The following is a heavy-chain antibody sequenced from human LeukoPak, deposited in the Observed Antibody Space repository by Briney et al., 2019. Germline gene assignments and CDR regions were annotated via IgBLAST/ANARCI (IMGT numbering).Heavy chain of an antibody. CDR3: AREYSVLGYCSSTSCYPHSRAFDI. V-gene: IGHV3-23*01. CDR1: GFTFSSYA. J-gene: IGHJ3*02. CDR2: ISGSGGST. D-gene: IGHD2-2*01. Sequence: GGSLRLSCAASGFTFSSYAMSWVRQAPGKGLEWVSAISGSGGSTYYADSVKGRFTISRDNSKNTLYLQMNSLRAEDTAVYYCAREYSVLGYCSSTSCYPHSRAFDIWGQGTMVTVSS.